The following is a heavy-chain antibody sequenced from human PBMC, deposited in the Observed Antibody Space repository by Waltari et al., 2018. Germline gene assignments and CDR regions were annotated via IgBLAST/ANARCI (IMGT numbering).Heavy chain of an antibody. D-gene: IGHD2-21*01. Sequence: QVQFLQSGAEVKTPGASVKVPCKASGYTLSDYGHTWVRQAPGQGLAWMGWISGNNGHTNHAQKFQGRLIMTEDTSATTVYMELTYLTSDDTAVYYCARGRHRLMEEGYLMALDPWGQGTLVTVSS. V-gene: IGHV1-18*01. J-gene: IGHJ5*02. CDR3: ARGRHRLMEEGYLMALDP. CDR1: GYTLSDYG. CDR2: ISGNNGHT.